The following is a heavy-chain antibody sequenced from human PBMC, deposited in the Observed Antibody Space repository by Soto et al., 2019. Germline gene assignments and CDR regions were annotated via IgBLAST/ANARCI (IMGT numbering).Heavy chain of an antibody. CDR2: VSYTGRT. CDR1: GASVSRNH. V-gene: IGHV4-59*08. CDR3: ARIHVWTGYPADF. J-gene: IGHJ4*02. Sequence: SETLSLTCTVSGASVSRNHWHWIRQPPGKGLEWIGYVSYTGRTNYNPSLEGRVAMSLDTSKNQFSLILNSVTAADTAVYFCARIHVWTGYPADFWGQGTLVTVSS. D-gene: IGHD3-3*02.